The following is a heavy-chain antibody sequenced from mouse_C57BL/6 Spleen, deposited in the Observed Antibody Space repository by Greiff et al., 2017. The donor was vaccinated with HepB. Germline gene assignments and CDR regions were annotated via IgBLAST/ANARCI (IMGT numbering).Heavy chain of an antibody. J-gene: IGHJ3*01. CDR1: GFNIKDDY. D-gene: IGHD1-1*01. V-gene: IGHV14-4*01. CDR2: IDPENGDT. CDR3: TTLTTVVPRFAY. Sequence: EVQLQQSGAELVRPGASVKLSCTASGFNIKDDYMHWVKQRPEQGLEWIGWIDPENGDTEDASKFQGKATITADTSSNTAYLQLSSLTSEDTAVYYCTTLTTVVPRFAYWGQGTLVTVSA.